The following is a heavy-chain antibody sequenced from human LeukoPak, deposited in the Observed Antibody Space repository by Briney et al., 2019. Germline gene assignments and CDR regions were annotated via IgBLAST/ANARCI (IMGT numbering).Heavy chain of an antibody. CDR1: GGSINSLDL. CDR3: AGLVGRYSSGLYYYYFDY. V-gene: IGHV4-4*02. J-gene: IGHJ4*02. CDR2: MYLSGTT. D-gene: IGHD3-22*01. Sequence: SGTLSLTCTVSGGSINSLDLWSWVRQPPGKGLEWIGEMYLSGTTHSNPSVKSRVTISIDKSKNQFFLNLSSVTAADTAVYYCAGLVGRYSSGLYYYYFDYWGQGTLVTVSS.